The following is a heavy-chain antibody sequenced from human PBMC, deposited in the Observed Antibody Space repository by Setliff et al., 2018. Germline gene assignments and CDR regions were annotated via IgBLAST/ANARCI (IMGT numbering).Heavy chain of an antibody. CDR2: IYYSGST. V-gene: IGHV4-59*11. Sequence: PSETLSLTCTVSGGSISSHYWSWIRQPPGKGLEWTGSIYYSGSTNYNPSLKSRVTISVDTSKNQFSLKLSSVTAADTAVYYCARDGGLWFGDQHFDYWGQGTLVTVSS. CDR1: GGSISSHY. J-gene: IGHJ4*02. D-gene: IGHD3-10*01. CDR3: ARDGGLWFGDQHFDY.